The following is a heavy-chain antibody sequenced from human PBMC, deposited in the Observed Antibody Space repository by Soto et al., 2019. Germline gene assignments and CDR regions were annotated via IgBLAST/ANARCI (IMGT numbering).Heavy chain of an antibody. V-gene: IGHV4-59*01. CDR2: IYYSGST. CDR3: ARDGLGLVY. J-gene: IGHJ4*02. CDR1: GVSISSYY. D-gene: IGHD3-16*01. Sequence: PSETLSLTCTASGVSISSYYRSWIRQPPGKGLEWIGYIYYSGSTNYNPSLKSRVTISVDTSKNQFSLKLSSVTAADTAVYYWARDGLGLVYWGQGTLVTVSS.